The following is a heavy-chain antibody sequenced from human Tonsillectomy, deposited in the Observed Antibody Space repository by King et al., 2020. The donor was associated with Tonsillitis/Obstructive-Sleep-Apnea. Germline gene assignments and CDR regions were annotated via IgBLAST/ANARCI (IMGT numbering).Heavy chain of an antibody. V-gene: IGHV1-2*04. CDR2: INPNSGGT. D-gene: IGHD2-2*01. Sequence: QLVQSGAEVKKPGASVKVSCKASRYTFTGYYMYWVRQAPGQGLEWMGWINPNSGGTNYAQKFQGWVTMTRDTSISTAYMELSRLRSADTAVYFCARGSVVVVPVAPPDADYWGQGTLVTVSS. CDR3: ARGSVVVVPVAPPDADY. CDR1: RYTFTGYY. J-gene: IGHJ4*02.